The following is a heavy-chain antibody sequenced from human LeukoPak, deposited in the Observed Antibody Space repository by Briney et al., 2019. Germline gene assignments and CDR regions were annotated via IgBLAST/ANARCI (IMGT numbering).Heavy chain of an antibody. J-gene: IGHJ4*02. Sequence: GGSLRLSCAASGFTFSSYWMSWVRQAPGKGLEWVANIKQDGSEKYYVDSVKGRFTISRDNAKNSLYLQMNSLRAEDTAVYYCARKGLYYGSGSYLLYFDYWGQGTLVTVSS. CDR1: GFTFSSYW. V-gene: IGHV3-7*01. CDR2: IKQDGSEK. CDR3: ARKGLYYGSGSYLLYFDY. D-gene: IGHD3-10*01.